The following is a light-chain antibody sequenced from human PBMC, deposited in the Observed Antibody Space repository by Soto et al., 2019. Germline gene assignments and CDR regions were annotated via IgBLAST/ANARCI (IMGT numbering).Light chain of an antibody. J-gene: IGKJ1*01. CDR3: QQYYSTPWT. CDR1: QSVLYSSNNKNY. Sequence: DIVMTQSPDSLAVSLGERATINCKPSQSVLYSSNNKNYLAWYQQKPGQPPKVLIYWASTRESGVPDRFSGSESGTDFTLTISNLQAEDVAVYYCQQYYSTPWTFGQGTKVDIK. CDR2: WAS. V-gene: IGKV4-1*01.